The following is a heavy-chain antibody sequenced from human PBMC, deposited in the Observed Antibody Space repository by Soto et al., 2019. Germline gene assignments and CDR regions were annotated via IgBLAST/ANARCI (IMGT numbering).Heavy chain of an antibody. V-gene: IGHV3-30-3*01. CDR1: GFTFSSYA. J-gene: IGHJ6*01. D-gene: IGHD2-8*01. CDR2: ISYDGSNK. CDR3: ARDHPDECTNGVCYTRDYYYYGMDV. Sequence: QVQLVESGGGVVQPGRSLRLSCAASGFTFSSYAMHWVRQAPGKGLEWVAVISYDGSNKYYADSVKGRFTISRDNSKNTLYLQMNSLRAEDTAVYYCARDHPDECTNGVCYTRDYYYYGMDVW.